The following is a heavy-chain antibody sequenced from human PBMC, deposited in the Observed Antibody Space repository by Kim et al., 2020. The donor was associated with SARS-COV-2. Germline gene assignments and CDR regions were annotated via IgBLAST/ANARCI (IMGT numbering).Heavy chain of an antibody. CDR2: IYYSGST. D-gene: IGHD6-13*01. V-gene: IGHV4-39*01. CDR3: ARYSSSWRWVGASAFDI. CDR1: GGSISSSSYY. J-gene: IGHJ3*02. Sequence: SETLSLTCTVSGGSISSSSYYWGWIRQPPGKGLEWIGSIYYSGSTYYNPSLKSRVTISVDTSKNQFSLKLSSVTAADTAVYYCARYSSSWRWVGASAFDIWGQGTMVTVSS.